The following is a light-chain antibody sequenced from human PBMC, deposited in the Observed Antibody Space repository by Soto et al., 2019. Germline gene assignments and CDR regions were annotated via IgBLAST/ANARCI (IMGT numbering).Light chain of an antibody. CDR3: SSYAGSSNV. V-gene: IGLV2-14*01. Sequence: QSALTQPASVSGSPGQSITISCTGTSGDVGGHNYVSWYQQHPGKAPKLIIYEVTNRPSGVSNRFSGSKSGNTASLTISGLQAEDEADYYCSSYAGSSNVFGTGTKVTVL. CDR2: EVT. CDR1: SGDVGGHNY. J-gene: IGLJ1*01.